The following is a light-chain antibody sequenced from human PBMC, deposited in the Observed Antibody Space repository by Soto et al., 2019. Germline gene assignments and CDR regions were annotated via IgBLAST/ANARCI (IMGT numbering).Light chain of an antibody. CDR1: SIDVGGYNY. CDR3: SSYTSSSPYV. J-gene: IGLJ1*01. V-gene: IGLV2-14*01. Sequence: QSVLTQPASVSGSPGQSITISGTGTSIDVGGYNYVSWYQQHPGKAPELMIYEVSNRPSGVSNRFPGSKSGNTASLTISGLQAEDEADYYCSSYTSSSPYVFGTGAKVTVL. CDR2: EVS.